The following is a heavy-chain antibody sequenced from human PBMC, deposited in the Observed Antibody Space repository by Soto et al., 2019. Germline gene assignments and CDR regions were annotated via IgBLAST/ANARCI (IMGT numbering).Heavy chain of an antibody. CDR1: GGIFSRYA. CDR2: IVPIFVTA. D-gene: IGHD3-22*01. J-gene: IGHJ4*02. Sequence: GASVKVSCKASGGIFSRYALSWVRQAPGQGPEWMGGIVPIFVTANYAQKFQGRVTITADESTSTAYMELSSLRSEDTAVYYCARGAYYDTGGYYFFFWGQGTLVTVSS. CDR3: ARGAYYDTGGYYFFF. V-gene: IGHV1-69*13.